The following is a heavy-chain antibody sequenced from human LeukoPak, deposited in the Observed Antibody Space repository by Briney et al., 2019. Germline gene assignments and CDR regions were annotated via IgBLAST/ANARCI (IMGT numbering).Heavy chain of an antibody. CDR2: ITSDGTNE. J-gene: IGHJ4*02. V-gene: IGHV3-30-3*01. CDR1: GFTFRAYI. Sequence: GGSLRLSCAASGFTFRAYIMHWVRQALGKGLEWVAVITSDGTNEYYADAVKGRFTISRDNAKNSLYLQMDSLRAEDTAVYYCARANYLDYWGQGTLVTVSS. CDR3: ARANYLDY.